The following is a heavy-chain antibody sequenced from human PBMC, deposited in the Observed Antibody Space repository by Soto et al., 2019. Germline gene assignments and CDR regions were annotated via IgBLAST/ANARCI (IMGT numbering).Heavy chain of an antibody. D-gene: IGHD3-9*01. CDR2: IYSGGST. CDR3: AREADILNWFDP. CDR1: GFTVSSNY. V-gene: IGHV3-66*01. J-gene: IGHJ5*02. Sequence: GGSLRLSCAASGFTVSSNYMSWVRQAPGKGLEWVSVIYSGGSTYYADSVKGRFTISRDNSKNTLYLQMNSLRAEDTAVYYCAREADILNWFDPWGKGTLVTVSS.